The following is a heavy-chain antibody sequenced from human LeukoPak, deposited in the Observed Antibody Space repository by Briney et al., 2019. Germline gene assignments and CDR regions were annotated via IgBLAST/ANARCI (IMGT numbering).Heavy chain of an antibody. Sequence: PSETLSLTCTVSGDSTNTYFWSWIRQPPGKGLEWIGYIYYTGITNYNPSLKSRVTIPVDTSKNQFSLEVSSVTAADTGVYYCASKSTDHGELRFDYWGQGTLVTVSS. D-gene: IGHD4-17*01. J-gene: IGHJ4*02. CDR3: ASKSTDHGELRFDY. CDR1: GDSTNTYF. V-gene: IGHV4-59*01. CDR2: IYYTGIT.